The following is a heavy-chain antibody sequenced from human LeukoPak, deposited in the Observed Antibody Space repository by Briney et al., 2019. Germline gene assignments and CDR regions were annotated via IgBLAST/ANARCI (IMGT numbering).Heavy chain of an antibody. CDR3: AKDISRVDTAPLDY. CDR2: ISWNSGSI. D-gene: IGHD5-18*01. Sequence: GGSLRLSCAASGFTFDDYAMHWVRQAPGKGLEWVSGISWNSGSIGYADSVKGRFTISRDNAKNSLYLQMNSLRAEDTALYYCAKDISRVDTAPLDYWDQGTLVTVSS. V-gene: IGHV3-9*01. CDR1: GFTFDDYA. J-gene: IGHJ4*02.